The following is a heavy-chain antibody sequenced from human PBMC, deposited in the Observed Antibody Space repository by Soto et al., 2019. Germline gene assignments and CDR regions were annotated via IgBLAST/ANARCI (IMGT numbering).Heavy chain of an antibody. D-gene: IGHD1-26*01. CDR2: ISYDGSNK. Sequence: QVQLVESGGGVVQPGRSLRLSCAASGFTFSSYGMHWVRQAPGKGLEWVAVISYDGSNKYYADSVKGRFTISRDNSKNTLYLQMNSLRAEDTAVYYRAKDLPEAIVGPGGFDYWGQGTLVTVSS. J-gene: IGHJ4*02. V-gene: IGHV3-30*18. CDR3: AKDLPEAIVGPGGFDY. CDR1: GFTFSSYG.